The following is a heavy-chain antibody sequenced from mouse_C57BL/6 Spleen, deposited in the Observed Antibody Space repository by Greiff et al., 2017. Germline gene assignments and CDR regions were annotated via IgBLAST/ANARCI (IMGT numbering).Heavy chain of an antibody. CDR2: ISYDGSN. V-gene: IGHV3-6*01. Sequence: DVQLQESGPGLVKPSQSLSLTCSVTGYSITSGYYWNWIRQFPGNKLEWMGYISYDGSNNYNPSLKNRISITRDTSKNQFFLKLNSVTTEDTATYYCARATTGDFDYWGQGTTLTVSS. CDR3: ARATTGDFDY. D-gene: IGHD1-1*01. CDR1: GYSITSGYY. J-gene: IGHJ2*01.